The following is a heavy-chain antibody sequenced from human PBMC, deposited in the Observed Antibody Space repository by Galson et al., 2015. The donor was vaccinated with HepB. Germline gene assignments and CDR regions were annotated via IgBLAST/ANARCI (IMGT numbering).Heavy chain of an antibody. Sequence: SLRLSCAASGFRFSSYGMHWVRQAPGKGLEWVASIWYDGSNKYYPDSVKGRFTISRDNSKNTVYLQMNSLRGDDTAVYYCACPTRLAAEYAFENWGQGTMVTVSP. V-gene: IGHV3-33*01. D-gene: IGHD1-14*01. CDR1: GFRFSSYG. CDR2: IWYDGSNK. J-gene: IGHJ3*02. CDR3: ACPTRLAAEYAFEN.